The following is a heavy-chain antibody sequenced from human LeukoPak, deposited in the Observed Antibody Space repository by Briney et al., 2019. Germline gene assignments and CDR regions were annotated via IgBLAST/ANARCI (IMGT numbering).Heavy chain of an antibody. CDR1: GGSISSYY. Sequence: SETLSLTCTVSGGSISSYYWSWIRQPPGKELEWIGYFYYSGSPNYNPSLKSRVTISVDTSKNQFSLKLSSVTAADTAVYYCARHRGWYCSGGSCFPEYFQHWGQGTLVTVSS. CDR3: ARHRGWYCSGGSCFPEYFQH. V-gene: IGHV4-59*08. J-gene: IGHJ1*01. D-gene: IGHD2-15*01. CDR2: FYYSGSP.